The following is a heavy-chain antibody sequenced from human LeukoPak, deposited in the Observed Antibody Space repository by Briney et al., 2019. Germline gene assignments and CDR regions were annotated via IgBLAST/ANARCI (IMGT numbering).Heavy chain of an antibody. D-gene: IGHD3-3*01. CDR1: GYTFTSYG. CDR3: ARGYYDFWSGYYYYYMDV. CDR2: ISAYNGNT. V-gene: IGHV1-18*01. J-gene: IGHJ6*03. Sequence: ASVKVSCKASGYTFTSYGISWVRQAPGQGLEWMGWISAYNGNTNYAQKLQGRVTMTTDTSTSTAYMELRSLRSDDTAVYYCARGYYDFWSGYYYYYMDVWGKGTPVTVSS.